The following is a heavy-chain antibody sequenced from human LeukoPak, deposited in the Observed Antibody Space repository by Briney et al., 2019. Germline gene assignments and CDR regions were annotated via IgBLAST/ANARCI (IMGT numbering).Heavy chain of an antibody. CDR1: GFTFSRYW. CDR3: ARDSPSGFFDL. Sequence: PGRSLRLSCAASGFTFSRYWLHWVRQAPGKGLVWVSPINPDGSVTTYADAVKGRFTISRDNAENTLYLQMNNLRVEDTAVYYCARDSPSGFFDLWGRGTLVTVSS. CDR2: INPDGSVT. J-gene: IGHJ2*01. V-gene: IGHV3-74*01. D-gene: IGHD6-19*01.